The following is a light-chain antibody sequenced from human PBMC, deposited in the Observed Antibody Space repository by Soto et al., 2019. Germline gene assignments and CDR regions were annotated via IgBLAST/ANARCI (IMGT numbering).Light chain of an antibody. Sequence: DIQMTQSPSSLSASVGDRVTITCRASQGIGVYLAWYQQKPGKAPKLLIYAASALQSGVPSRFSGSGSGTAFTLTISSLQPEDVGTYYFQKYNSAPPTFGQGTKVEI. CDR3: QKYNSAPPT. J-gene: IGKJ1*01. CDR1: QGIGVY. CDR2: AAS. V-gene: IGKV1-27*01.